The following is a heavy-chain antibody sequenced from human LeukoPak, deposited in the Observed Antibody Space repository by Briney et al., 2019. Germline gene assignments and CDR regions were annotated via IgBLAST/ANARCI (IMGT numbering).Heavy chain of an antibody. CDR2: IYYSGST. CDR1: GDSISSGGYY. D-gene: IGHD4-17*01. Sequence: SETLSLTCTVSGDSISSGGYYWRWIRQHPGKGLEWIGYIYYSGSTQYTPSLKSRVTISVDTSKNQFSLKLSSVTAADTAVYYCARMNDYGAGGYYFDYWGQGTLVTVSS. V-gene: IGHV4-31*03. J-gene: IGHJ4*02. CDR3: ARMNDYGAGGYYFDY.